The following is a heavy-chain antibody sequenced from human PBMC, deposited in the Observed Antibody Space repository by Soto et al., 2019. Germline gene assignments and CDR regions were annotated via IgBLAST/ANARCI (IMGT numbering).Heavy chain of an antibody. J-gene: IGHJ6*02. D-gene: IGHD3-3*01. CDR3: AKDYLPFRFLDPDGMDV. Sequence: WGSLRLSCAASGFTFSSYGMHWVRQAPCKWLEWVAVISYDGSNKYYADSVKGRFIISRDNFKNTLYLQMNSLRAEDTAVHYCAKDYLPFRFLDPDGMDVWGQGTTVTVSS. V-gene: IGHV3-30*18. CDR1: GFTFSSYG. CDR2: ISYDGSNK.